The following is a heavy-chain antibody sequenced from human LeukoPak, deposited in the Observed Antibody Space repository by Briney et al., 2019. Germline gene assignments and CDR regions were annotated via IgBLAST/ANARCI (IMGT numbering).Heavy chain of an antibody. V-gene: IGHV3-30*18. J-gene: IGHJ4*02. CDR2: ISNDGRSK. Sequence: GGSLILSCAASGFNFSSDAMHWVRQAPGKGLEWVAVISNDGRSKYFADSVKGRFTISRDNSKNTLYLQMNSLTAEDTAVFYCAKGLAGYTSGWYGIFDYWGQGALVTVSS. D-gene: IGHD6-19*01. CDR3: AKGLAGYTSGWYGIFDY. CDR1: GFNFSSDA.